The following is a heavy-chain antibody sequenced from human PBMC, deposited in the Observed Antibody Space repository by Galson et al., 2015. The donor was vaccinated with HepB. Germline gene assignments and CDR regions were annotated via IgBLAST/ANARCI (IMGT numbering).Heavy chain of an antibody. J-gene: IGHJ6*03. CDR1: GYTFTSYA. CDR3: ARDSSYDYIWGSYRPYYYYYYMDV. V-gene: IGHV7-4-1*02. Sequence: SVKVYCKASGYTFTSYAMNWVRQAPGQGLEWMGWINTNTGNPTYAQGFTGRFVFSLDTSVSTAYLQISSLKAEDTAVYYCARDSSYDYIWGSYRPYYYYYYMDVWGKGTTVTVSS. CDR2: INTNTGNP. D-gene: IGHD3-16*02.